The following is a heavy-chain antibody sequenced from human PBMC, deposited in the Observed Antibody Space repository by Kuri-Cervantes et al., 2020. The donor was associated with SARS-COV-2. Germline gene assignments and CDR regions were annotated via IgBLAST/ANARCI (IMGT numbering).Heavy chain of an antibody. V-gene: IGHV4-34*01. Sequence: SETLSLTCAVYGGSFSGYYWSWIRQPPGQGLEWIGEINHSGSTNYNPSLKSRVTISVDTSKNQFSLKLSSVTAADTAVYYCAREFAGRDVWGQGTTVTVSS. CDR2: INHSGST. J-gene: IGHJ6*02. CDR1: GGSFSGYY. CDR3: AREFAGRDV.